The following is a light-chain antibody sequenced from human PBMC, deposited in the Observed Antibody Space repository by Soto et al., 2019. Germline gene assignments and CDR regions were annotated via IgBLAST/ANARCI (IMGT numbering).Light chain of an antibody. V-gene: IGKV4-1*01. J-gene: IGKJ2*03. CDR3: QQYYSIPYS. Sequence: DIVMTQSPDSLAVSLGERATINCKSSQTILYSSNNKNYLSWFQLKPGQPPKLLIYWASTRDSGVPARFGGSGSGTDFKLTISSLQAEDVAVYYCQQYYSIPYSFGQGTKLEIK. CDR2: WAS. CDR1: QTILYSSNNKNY.